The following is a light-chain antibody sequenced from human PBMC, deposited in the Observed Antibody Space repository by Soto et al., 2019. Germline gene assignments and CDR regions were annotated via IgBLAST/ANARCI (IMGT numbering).Light chain of an antibody. CDR1: SSDVGAYNY. Sequence: QSALTQPPSASGSPGQSVTIFCTGTSSDVGAYNYVSWYQQHPGKAPKLMIYEVSKRPSGVPDRFSGSKSGNRASLTVSGLQADDEADYYCCSYAGDSIVIFGGGTKLTVL. J-gene: IGLJ2*01. CDR2: EVS. V-gene: IGLV2-8*01. CDR3: CSYAGDSIVI.